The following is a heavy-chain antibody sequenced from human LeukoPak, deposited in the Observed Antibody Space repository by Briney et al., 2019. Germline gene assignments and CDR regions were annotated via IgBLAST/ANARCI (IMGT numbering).Heavy chain of an antibody. CDR2: INAGNGNT. V-gene: IGHV1-3*01. J-gene: IGHJ6*04. CDR3: ARELSGSHYYYYYGMDV. D-gene: IGHD3-10*01. CDR1: GYTFTSYA. Sequence: ASVKVSCKASGYTFTSYAMHWVRQAPGQRLEWMGWINAGNGNTKYSQKFQGRVTITRDTSASTAYMELSSLRSEDTAVYYCARELSGSHYYYYYGMDVWGKGTTVTVSS.